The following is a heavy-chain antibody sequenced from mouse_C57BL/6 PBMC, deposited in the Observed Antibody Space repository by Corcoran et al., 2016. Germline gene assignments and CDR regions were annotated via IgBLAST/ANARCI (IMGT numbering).Heavy chain of an antibody. V-gene: IGHV1S56*01. CDR2: IYPGDGDT. Sequence: QVQLQQSGPELVKPGASVKISCKASGYSFTSYYIHWVKQRPGQGLEWIGWIYPGDGDTNYNGKFKGKATLTADKSSSTAYMQLSSLTSEDSAVYFCARSSYYYGSSKFAYWGQGTLVTVSA. D-gene: IGHD1-1*01. J-gene: IGHJ3*01. CDR3: ARSSYYYGSSKFAY. CDR1: GYSFTSYY.